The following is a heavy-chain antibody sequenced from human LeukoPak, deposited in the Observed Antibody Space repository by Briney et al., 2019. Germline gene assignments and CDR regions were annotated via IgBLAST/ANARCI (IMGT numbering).Heavy chain of an antibody. J-gene: IGHJ4*02. CDR1: GFTFSSYA. Sequence: EAGGSLRLSCAASGFTFSSYAMSWVRQAPGKGLEWVSAISGSGGSTYYADSVKGRFTISRDNAKNTLYLQMNSLRAEDTAVYYCARASGSYSWFFDYWGQGILVTVSS. V-gene: IGHV3-23*01. CDR3: ARASGSYSWFFDY. D-gene: IGHD1-26*01. CDR2: ISGSGGST.